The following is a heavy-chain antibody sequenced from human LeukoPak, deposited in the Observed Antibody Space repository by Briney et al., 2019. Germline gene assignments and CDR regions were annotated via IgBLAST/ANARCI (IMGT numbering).Heavy chain of an antibody. Sequence: PGGSLRLSCAASGFTFSSYAMSWVRQAPGKGLEWVSAISGSGGSTYYADSVKGRFTISRDNSKNTLYLQMNSLRAEDTAVYYCAKDRIPRRRVRITGTTFDYWGQGTLVTVSS. D-gene: IGHD1-20*01. CDR1: GFTFSSYA. J-gene: IGHJ4*02. CDR2: ISGSGGST. V-gene: IGHV3-23*01. CDR3: AKDRIPRRRVRITGTTFDY.